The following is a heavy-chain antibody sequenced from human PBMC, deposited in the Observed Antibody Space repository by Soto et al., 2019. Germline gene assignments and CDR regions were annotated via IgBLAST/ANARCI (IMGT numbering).Heavy chain of an antibody. CDR2: INAGNGNT. Sequence: ASVKVSCKASGYTFTSYAMHWVRQAPGQRLEWMGWINAGNGNTKYSQKFQGRVTITRDTSASTAYMELSSLRSEDTAVYYCARDRGGGLRFDDWGQGTLVTVPQ. V-gene: IGHV1-3*01. J-gene: IGHJ4*02. D-gene: IGHD5-12*01. CDR1: GYTFTSYA. CDR3: ARDRGGGLRFDD.